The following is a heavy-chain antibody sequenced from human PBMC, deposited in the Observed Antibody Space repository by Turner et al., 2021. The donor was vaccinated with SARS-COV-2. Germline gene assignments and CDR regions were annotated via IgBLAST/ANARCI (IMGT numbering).Heavy chain of an antibody. D-gene: IGHD4-4*01. CDR2: TSYDGSNK. CDR1: GFTFSSYG. V-gene: IGHV3-30*18. CDR3: AKQQGLYSNPMYYFDY. Sequence: VQLVESGGGVVQPGRSLRLSCAASGFTFSSYGVHVVRQATGKWLECVEVTSYDGSNKYYADSVKCRFTISRDNSKNTLYLQMNSLRAEDTAVYYCAKQQGLYSNPMYYFDYWGQGTLVTVSS. J-gene: IGHJ4*02.